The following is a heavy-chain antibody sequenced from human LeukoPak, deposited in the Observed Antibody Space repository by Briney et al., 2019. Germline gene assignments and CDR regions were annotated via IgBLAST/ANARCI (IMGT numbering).Heavy chain of an antibody. Sequence: GGSLRLSCAASGFTFSNYAMTWVRQAPGKGLEWVSAISSSGSSTYYADSVKGRFTISRDNSKNTLYLQMNSLRAEDTAVYYCAKVRSPLFRGGSYCFDYWGQGTLVTVSS. D-gene: IGHD1-26*01. J-gene: IGHJ4*02. CDR2: ISSSGSST. V-gene: IGHV3-23*01. CDR1: GFTFSNYA. CDR3: AKVRSPLFRGGSYCFDY.